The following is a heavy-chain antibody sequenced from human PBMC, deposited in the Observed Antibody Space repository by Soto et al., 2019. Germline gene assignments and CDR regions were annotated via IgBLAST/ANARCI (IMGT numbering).Heavy chain of an antibody. CDR1: GFTFSSYG. V-gene: IGHV3-30*18. D-gene: IGHD3-16*01. CDR2: ISYDGSNK. CDR3: AKPPEPLYRDAFDI. J-gene: IGHJ3*02. Sequence: QVQLVESGGGVVQPGRSLRLSCAASGFTFSSYGMHWVRQAPGKGLEWVAVISYDGSNKYYADSVKGRFTISRDNSKNTLYLQMNSLRAEDTAVYYCAKPPEPLYRDAFDIWGQGTMVTVSS.